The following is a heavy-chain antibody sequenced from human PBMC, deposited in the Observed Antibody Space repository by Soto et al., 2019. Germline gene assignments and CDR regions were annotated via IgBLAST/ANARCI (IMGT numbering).Heavy chain of an antibody. CDR1: GGSFSGYY. CDR3: ARGQLYYYGSGSYYWFDP. CDR2: INHSGNT. Sequence: SETLSLTCAVYGGSFSGYYWSWIRQPPGKGLEWIGEINHSGNTNYNPSLKSRVTISVDTSKNQFSLKLSSVTAADTAVYYCARGQLYYYGSGSYYWFDPWGQGTLVTVSS. J-gene: IGHJ5*02. D-gene: IGHD3-10*01. V-gene: IGHV4-34*01.